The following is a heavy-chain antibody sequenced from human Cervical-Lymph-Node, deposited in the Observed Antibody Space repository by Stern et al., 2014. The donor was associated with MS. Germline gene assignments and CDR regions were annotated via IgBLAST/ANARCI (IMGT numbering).Heavy chain of an antibody. D-gene: IGHD3-9*01. CDR3: AREGRFFDWLSH. CDR1: GYTFTDSF. J-gene: IGHJ4*01. Sequence: VQLVESGAEVKKPGASVRVSCRPSGYTFTDSFIHWVRQAPGQGLEWLGRINPKTGTTNSPQKLQGRITMTRDTSISTAYMELTRLTYDDTAVYYCAREGRFFDWLSHWGQGAQVIVSS. V-gene: IGHV1-2*06. CDR2: INPKTGTT.